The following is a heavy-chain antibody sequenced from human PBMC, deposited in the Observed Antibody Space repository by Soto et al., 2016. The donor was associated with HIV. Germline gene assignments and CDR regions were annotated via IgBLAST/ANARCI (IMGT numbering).Heavy chain of an antibody. Sequence: EVQLVESGGGLVKPGESLRLSYTGSEFTFRTYSMNWVRQAPGKGLEWVSSISRSSTYIYYADSVKGRFTISRDNAKNLLYLQMNSLRAEDTAVYYCARAETYSSSYQDWGQGTLVTVSS. CDR2: ISRSSTYI. D-gene: IGHD6-13*01. CDR3: ARAETYSSSYQD. CDR1: EFTFRTYS. J-gene: IGHJ4*02. V-gene: IGHV3-21*01.